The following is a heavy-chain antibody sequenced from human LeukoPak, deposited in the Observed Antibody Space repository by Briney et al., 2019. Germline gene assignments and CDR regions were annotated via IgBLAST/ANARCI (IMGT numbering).Heavy chain of an antibody. CDR3: VRGYCSTARCSNFDH. D-gene: IGHD2-2*01. CDR1: GYQFTGFW. J-gene: IGHJ4*02. Sequence: GESLKISCKASGYQFTGFWIGWVRQKPGKGLEWMGIIYPDDSDTRYSPSFQGQVTISADTSISTAYLQWSSLKASDTAMYFCVRGYCSTARCSNFDHWGPETLVTVSS. V-gene: IGHV5-51*01. CDR2: IYPDDSDT.